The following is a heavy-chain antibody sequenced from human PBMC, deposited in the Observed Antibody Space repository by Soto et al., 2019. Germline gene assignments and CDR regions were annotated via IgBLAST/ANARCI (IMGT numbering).Heavy chain of an antibody. CDR1: GGSIGTSAYY. V-gene: IGHV4-39*01. CDR2: INHSGNT. CDR3: SSRAPEGCGP. Sequence: PSDTLSLTCAVSGGSIGTSAYYWGWIRQAPGKGLEWIGSINHSGNTYLSPSLKDRVTMSVDTSKNSFSLKLRSATAADTGLNGCSSRAPEGCGPWGKGTRVT. J-gene: IGHJ5*02.